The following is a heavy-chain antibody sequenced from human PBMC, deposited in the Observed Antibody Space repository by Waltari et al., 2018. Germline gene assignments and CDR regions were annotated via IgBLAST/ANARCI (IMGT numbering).Heavy chain of an antibody. D-gene: IGHD3-22*01. V-gene: IGHV3-48*02. J-gene: IGHJ4*02. CDR3: ARDHDSSGYPTFDY. Sequence: EVQLVESGGGLVQPGGSLRLSCAASGLTFITYHMNWVRQAPGRGPEWVSFISDSVSTIYYADSVKGRFTISRDNAKNSLSLQMNSLRDEDTALYYCARDHDSSGYPTFDYWGQGTLVTVSS. CDR2: ISDSVSTI. CDR1: GLTFITYH.